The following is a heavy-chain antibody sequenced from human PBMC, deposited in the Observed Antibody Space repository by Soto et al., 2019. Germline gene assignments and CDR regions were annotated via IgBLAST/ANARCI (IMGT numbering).Heavy chain of an antibody. CDR2: IHHSGNT. CDR1: GASITTTSSGDG. CDR3: AKMVGATLVDY. V-gene: IGHV4-4*02. D-gene: IGHD1-26*01. J-gene: IGHJ4*02. Sequence: QVQLQESGPGRVKPSGTLSLPCPVSGASITTTSSGDGWSWVRQPPGKGREWMGEIHHSGNTNYNPSLKSRVTMSVDKSKNQFSLRLSSVTAADTAVYYCAKMVGATLVDYWGQGTLVTVSS.